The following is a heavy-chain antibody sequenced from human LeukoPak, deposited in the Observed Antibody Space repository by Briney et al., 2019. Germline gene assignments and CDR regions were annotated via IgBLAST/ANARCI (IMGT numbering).Heavy chain of an antibody. CDR3: AKDVGYYDSSGTSLYYFDY. CDR1: GFTFSSYA. V-gene: IGHV3-23*01. CDR2: ISGSGGST. D-gene: IGHD3-22*01. Sequence: GGSLRLSCAASGFTFSSYAMSWVRQAPGKGLEWVSAISGSGGSTYYADSVKGRFTISRDNSKNTLYLQMNSLRAEDTAVYSCAKDVGYYDSSGTSLYYFDYWGQGTLVTVSS. J-gene: IGHJ4*02.